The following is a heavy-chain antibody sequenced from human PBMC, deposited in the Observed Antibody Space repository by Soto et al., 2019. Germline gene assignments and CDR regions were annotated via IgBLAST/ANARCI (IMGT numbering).Heavy chain of an antibody. Sequence: ASVKVSCKTSGFTFTNYAMHWVRQAPGQRLEWMGWINAGTGDTEYSQKFQGRVTFTRDTSASTAYMELSNLRSEDTAVYYCARGGSRNWPRDYWGQGTLVTGSS. CDR1: GFTFTNYA. D-gene: IGHD2-15*01. CDR3: ARGGSRNWPRDY. V-gene: IGHV1-3*01. CDR2: INAGTGDT. J-gene: IGHJ1*01.